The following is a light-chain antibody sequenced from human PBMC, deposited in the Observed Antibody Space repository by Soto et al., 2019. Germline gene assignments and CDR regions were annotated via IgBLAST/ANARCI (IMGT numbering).Light chain of an antibody. CDR2: AAS. CDR3: QQYNSNSP. J-gene: IGKJ5*01. CDR1: QDISNY. V-gene: IGKV1-16*01. Sequence: IQMTQSPSSLSASVGDRVTITFRASQDISNYLGWYQQKPGKVPKLLISAASTLQTGVPSRFSGSGSGTDFTLTISSLQPDDFATYYCQQYNSNSPFGQGTRLEIK.